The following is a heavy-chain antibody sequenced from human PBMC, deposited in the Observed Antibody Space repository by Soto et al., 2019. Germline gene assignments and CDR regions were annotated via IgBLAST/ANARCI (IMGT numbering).Heavy chain of an antibody. D-gene: IGHD6-13*01. Sequence: VASVKVSCKASSYTFTSYDINWVRQATGQGLEWMGWMNPNSGNTGYAQKFQGRVTMTRNTSISTAYMELSSLRSEDTAVYYCAILGVFIAAAGYYWGQGTLFTVSS. CDR3: AILGVFIAAAGYY. CDR2: MNPNSGNT. CDR1: SYTFTSYD. J-gene: IGHJ4*02. V-gene: IGHV1-8*01.